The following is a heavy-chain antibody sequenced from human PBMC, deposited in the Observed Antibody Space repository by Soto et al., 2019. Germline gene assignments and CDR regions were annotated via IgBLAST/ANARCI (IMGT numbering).Heavy chain of an antibody. CDR2: IPSKTNTYAT. Sequence: EVQLVESGGGLVQPGGSLKLSCAASGFTFSGSTIHWVRQTSGKGLEWVGRIPSKTNTYATAYAASVKGRFTISRDDSKNTAYLKMNILKIEDTAVYYCTRQHLDVPVDSEIDYWGQGTLGTVSS. CDR1: GFTFSGST. V-gene: IGHV3-73*02. D-gene: IGHD2-2*01. CDR3: TRQHLDVPVDSEIDY. J-gene: IGHJ4*02.